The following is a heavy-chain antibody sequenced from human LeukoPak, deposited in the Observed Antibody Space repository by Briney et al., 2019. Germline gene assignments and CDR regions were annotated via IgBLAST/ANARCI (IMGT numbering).Heavy chain of an antibody. J-gene: IGHJ3*02. Sequence: GGSLRLSCAASGFTVSSNYMSWVRQAPGKGLEWVSVIYSGGSTYYADSVKGRFTISRDNSKNTLYLQMNSLRAEDTAVYYCARVNYGDYTIDAFDIWGQGTMVTVSS. V-gene: IGHV3-66*01. D-gene: IGHD4-17*01. CDR1: GFTVSSNY. CDR2: IYSGGST. CDR3: ARVNYGDYTIDAFDI.